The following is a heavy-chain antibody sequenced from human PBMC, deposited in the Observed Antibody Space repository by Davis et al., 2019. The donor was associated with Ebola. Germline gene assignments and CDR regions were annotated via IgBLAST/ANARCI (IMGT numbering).Heavy chain of an antibody. CDR3: ARSRGLGYCSGGSCYSVYYFDY. Sequence: MPSETLSLTCAVSGGSISSGGYSWSWIRQPPGKGLEWIGDISHSGHTYYNPSLRSRLTISVDTSKNHFSLKLSSVTAADTAVYYCARSRGLGYCSGGSCYSVYYFDYWGQGTLVTVSS. D-gene: IGHD2-15*01. CDR2: ISHSGHT. V-gene: IGHV4-30-2*01. CDR1: GGSISSGGYS. J-gene: IGHJ4*02.